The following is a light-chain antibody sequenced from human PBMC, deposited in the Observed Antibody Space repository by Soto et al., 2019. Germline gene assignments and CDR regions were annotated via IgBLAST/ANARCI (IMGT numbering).Light chain of an antibody. V-gene: IGLV3-21*04. CDR3: QVWDSTTDHPV. CDR2: YDS. Sequence: SYELTQPPSVSVAPGQTATLTCGANNIGKKSVHWYRQKPGQAPVLVISYDSDRPSGIPERISGSNSGDAATLIITGVEAGDEAEYYCQVWDSTTDHPVFGGGTQLTVL. CDR1: NIGKKS. J-gene: IGLJ2*01.